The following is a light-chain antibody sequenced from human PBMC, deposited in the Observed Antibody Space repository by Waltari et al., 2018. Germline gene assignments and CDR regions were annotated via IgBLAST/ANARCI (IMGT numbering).Light chain of an antibody. Sequence: DIVLTHSPATLSLSPGERSTLSSRASQSVNNYLAWYQQKPGQAPRLLIYDTSNRATGIPARFSGSGSGTDFTLTISSLEPEDFAVYYCQQRTNWPLTFGGGTKVEIK. CDR2: DTS. CDR1: QSVNNY. CDR3: QQRTNWPLT. J-gene: IGKJ4*02. V-gene: IGKV3-11*01.